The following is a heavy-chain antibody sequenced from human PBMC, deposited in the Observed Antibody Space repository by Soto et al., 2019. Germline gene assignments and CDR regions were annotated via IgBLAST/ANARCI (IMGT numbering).Heavy chain of an antibody. J-gene: IGHJ4*01. D-gene: IGHD3-10*01. CDR1: GFTFSEYP. Sequence: EVQLLESGGGLGKPGGSLRLSCAASGFTFSEYPMTWVRQAPGTGLEWVSTISGGGDTTYYADSVKGRFAISRDNSKETVFMKMTSLRVEETAVYYSAKDFGVTGALVPPRVAYWGHRPVVT. CDR2: ISGGGDTT. V-gene: IGHV3-23*01. CDR3: AKDFGVTGALVPPRVAY.